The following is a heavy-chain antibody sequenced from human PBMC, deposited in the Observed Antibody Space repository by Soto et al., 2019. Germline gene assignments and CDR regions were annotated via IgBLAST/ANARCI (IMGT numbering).Heavy chain of an antibody. Sequence: QVQLQQWGAGLLKPSETLSLSCAVYGGSFSGNYWTWPRQPPGKGLEWIGEINRGGSTEYNPSLKSRLTISVDASKKQFSLKLSSVTAADTAVYYCARGYGSGSYWAYWGQGTLVTVSS. D-gene: IGHD3-10*01. J-gene: IGHJ4*02. CDR3: ARGYGSGSYWAY. CDR2: INRGGST. CDR1: GGSFSGNY. V-gene: IGHV4-34*01.